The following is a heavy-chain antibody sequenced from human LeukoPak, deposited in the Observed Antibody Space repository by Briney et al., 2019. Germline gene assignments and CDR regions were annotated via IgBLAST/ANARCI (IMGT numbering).Heavy chain of an antibody. Sequence: GGSLRLSCTASGLTFSSYVMSWVRQAPGKGLEWVSTISGSGGSTFYADSVRGRFTISRDNSRSTLYLQMNSLRAEDTAVYYCARSPALVATIWDAGAAAPKQGYYFDYWGQGTLVTVSS. D-gene: IGHD5-12*01. CDR1: GLTFSSYV. J-gene: IGHJ4*02. CDR2: ISGSGGST. V-gene: IGHV3-23*01. CDR3: ARSPALVATIWDAGAAAPKQGYYFDY.